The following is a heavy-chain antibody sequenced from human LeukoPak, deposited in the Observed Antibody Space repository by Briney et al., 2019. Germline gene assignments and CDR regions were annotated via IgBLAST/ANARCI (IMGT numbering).Heavy chain of an antibody. CDR2: ISGDSRYI. J-gene: IGHJ6*02. V-gene: IGHV3-21*01. CDR3: ARDLDRYCSGGSCYLDYYYYGMDV. Sequence: PGGSLRLSCAASGFTFSSYSMNWVRQAPGKGLEWVSAISGDSRYIYYADSVRGRFTISRDNAENSLYLQMNSLRAEDTAVYYCARDLDRYCSGGSCYLDYYYYGMDVWGQGTTVTVSS. CDR1: GFTFSSYS. D-gene: IGHD2-15*01.